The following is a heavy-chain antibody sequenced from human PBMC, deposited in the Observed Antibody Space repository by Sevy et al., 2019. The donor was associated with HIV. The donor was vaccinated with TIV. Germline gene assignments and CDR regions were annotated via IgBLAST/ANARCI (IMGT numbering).Heavy chain of an antibody. CDR1: GDSVSSNSAA. Sequence: QSQTLSLTCAISGDSVSSNSAAWNWIRQSPSRGLEWLGRTYYRSKWYNDYAVSVKSRITINPDTSKDQFSLQLNSVTPEDTAVYYCARDDRFCGGDCYYYGMDVWGQGTTVTVSS. V-gene: IGHV6-1*01. D-gene: IGHD2-21*01. CDR2: TYYRSKWYN. J-gene: IGHJ6*02. CDR3: ARDDRFCGGDCYYYGMDV.